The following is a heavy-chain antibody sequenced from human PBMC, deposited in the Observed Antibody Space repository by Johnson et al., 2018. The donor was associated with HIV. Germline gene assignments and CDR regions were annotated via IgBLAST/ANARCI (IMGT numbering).Heavy chain of an antibody. V-gene: IGHV3-30*18. CDR3: AKPQWVSSGAFDI. Sequence: QEQLVESGGGVVQPGRSLRLSCAASGSSFSSYAMHWVRQAPGKGLEWVPVISADGSNKYFAVSVTGRFSISRDTSKNTLYLQMNSLTAEDTAVYYCAKPQWVSSGAFDIWGQGTMVTVSS. CDR1: GSSFSSYA. D-gene: IGHD3-3*01. J-gene: IGHJ3*02. CDR2: ISADGSNK.